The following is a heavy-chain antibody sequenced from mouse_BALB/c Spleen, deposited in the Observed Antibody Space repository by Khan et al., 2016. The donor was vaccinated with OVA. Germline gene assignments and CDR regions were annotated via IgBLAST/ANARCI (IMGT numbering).Heavy chain of an antibody. CDR1: GYTFPSNT. J-gene: IGHJ4*01. D-gene: IGHD2-14*01. Sequence: QVQLKESGAELARPGASVKMSCKASGYTFPSNTMHWVKQRPGQGLEWIGYINPRSDYTIYNQKFKDKATLTADISSTTAYMQLSSLASDDSAVYTFARRTTGQAMDYGGQGTSVTVSS. CDR2: INPRSDYT. CDR3: ARRTTGQAMDY. V-gene: IGHV1-4*01.